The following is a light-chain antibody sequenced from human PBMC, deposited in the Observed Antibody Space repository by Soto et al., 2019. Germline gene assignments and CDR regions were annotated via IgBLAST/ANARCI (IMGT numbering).Light chain of an antibody. J-gene: IGLJ2*01. Sequence: QSVLTQPPSASGTPGQRVTISCSGSSSNIGSNYVYWYQQLPGTAPKLLIYRNNQRPSGVPDRFSGSKSGTSASLAISGPRSEGGGDYYCAAWDSPRGVVFGGRTKPTAL. CDR3: AAWDSPRGVV. V-gene: IGLV1-47*01. CDR2: RNN. CDR1: SSNIGSNY.